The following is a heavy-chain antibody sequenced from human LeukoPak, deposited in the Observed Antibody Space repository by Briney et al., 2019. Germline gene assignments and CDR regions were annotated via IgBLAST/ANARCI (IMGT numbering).Heavy chain of an antibody. CDR3: ARDLGYCSGGSCYRYYYYGMDV. J-gene: IGHJ6*02. V-gene: IGHV3-64*01. D-gene: IGHD2-15*01. CDR2: ISSNGVST. CDR1: GFTFSSYA. Sequence: GGSLRLSCAASGFTFSSYATHWVRQAPGKGLEYVSAISSNGVSTYYANSVKGRFTISRDNSKNTLYLQMGSLRAEDMAVYYCARDLGYCSGGSCYRYYYYGMDVWGQGTTVTVSS.